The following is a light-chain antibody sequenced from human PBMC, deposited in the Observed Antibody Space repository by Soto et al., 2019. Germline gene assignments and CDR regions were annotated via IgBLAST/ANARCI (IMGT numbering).Light chain of an antibody. Sequence: QSVLTQPPSVSGAPGQGVTISRTGSSSNIGAGHDVHWYQQLPGTAPKLLIFGNINRPSAVPDRFSGSKSGTSASLAITGLQAEDEADYSCQSYDSSMSSYVFGTGTKVTV. CDR3: QSYDSSMSSYV. J-gene: IGLJ1*01. V-gene: IGLV1-40*01. CDR1: SSNIGAGHD. CDR2: GNI.